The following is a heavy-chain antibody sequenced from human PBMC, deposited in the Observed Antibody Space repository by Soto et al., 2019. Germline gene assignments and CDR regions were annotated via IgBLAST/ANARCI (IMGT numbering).Heavy chain of an antibody. Sequence: EVQLLESGGGSVQPGGSLRLSCAASGFTFSSYAMSWVRQAPGKGLEWVSAISGSGGSTNYADSVKGRFTISRDNSKNTLYLQMNSLRAEDTAVYYCAKDPGCSGRSCFVDYWGQGTLVTVSS. J-gene: IGHJ4*02. CDR3: AKDPGCSGRSCFVDY. D-gene: IGHD2-15*01. CDR2: ISGSGGST. V-gene: IGHV3-23*01. CDR1: GFTFSSYA.